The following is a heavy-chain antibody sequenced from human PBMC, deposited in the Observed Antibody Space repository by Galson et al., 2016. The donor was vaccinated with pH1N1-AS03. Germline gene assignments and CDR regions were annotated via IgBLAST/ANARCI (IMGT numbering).Heavy chain of an antibody. V-gene: IGHV5-51*01. D-gene: IGHD2-15*01. J-gene: IGHJ4*02. Sequence: QSGAEVKKPGDSLTISCQASGYIFTSFWIGWVRQMPGKGLEWMGIIYPDDSDPRYSPSFQGQLPISADKSITTAYLQWTSLKASDTAIYYCAKRYGYYFDYWGQGTPVTVSS. CDR1: GYIFTSFW. CDR2: IYPDDSDP. CDR3: AKRYGYYFDY.